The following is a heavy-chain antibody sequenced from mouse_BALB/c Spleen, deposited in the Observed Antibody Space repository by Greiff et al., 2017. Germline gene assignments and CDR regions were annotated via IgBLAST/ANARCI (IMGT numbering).Heavy chain of an antibody. J-gene: IGHJ1*01. CDR1: GYSFTSYY. D-gene: IGHD1-1*01. CDR2: IFPGSGNT. V-gene: IGHV1-66*01. CDR3: ARGGYYYGSSPYFDV. Sequence: QVQLQQSGPELVKPGASVKISCKASGYSFTSYYIHWVKQRPGQGLEWIGWIFPGSGNTKYNEKFKGKATLTADTSSSTAYMQLSSLTSEDSAVYFCARGGYYYGSSPYFDVWGAGTTVTVSS.